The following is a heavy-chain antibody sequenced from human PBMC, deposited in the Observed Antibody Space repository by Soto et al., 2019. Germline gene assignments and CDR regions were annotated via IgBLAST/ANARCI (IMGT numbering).Heavy chain of an antibody. CDR1: GYTFTSYA. D-gene: IGHD6-6*01. Sequence: ASVKVSCKASGYTFTSYAMHWVRQAPGQRLEWMGWINAGNGNTKYSQKFQGRVTITRDTSASTAYMELSSLRSEDTAVYYCARDCPRDYPYSSSLYFDYWGQGTLVTSPQ. J-gene: IGHJ4*02. CDR2: INAGNGNT. V-gene: IGHV1-3*01. CDR3: ARDCPRDYPYSSSLYFDY.